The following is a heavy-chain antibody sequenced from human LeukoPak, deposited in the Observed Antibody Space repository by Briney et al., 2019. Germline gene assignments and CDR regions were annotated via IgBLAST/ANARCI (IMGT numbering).Heavy chain of an antibody. D-gene: IGHD2-2*02. CDR1: GFTFSSYS. J-gene: IGHJ6*04. V-gene: IGHV3-21*01. CDR2: ISSSSSYI. CDR3: ARRVIVVVPAAIGPYYGMDV. Sequence: GGSLRLSCAASGFTFSSYSMNWVRQAPGKGLEWVSPISSSSSYIYYADSVKGRFTISRDNAKNSLYLQMNSLRAEDTAVYYCARRVIVVVPAAIGPYYGMDVWGKGATVTVSS.